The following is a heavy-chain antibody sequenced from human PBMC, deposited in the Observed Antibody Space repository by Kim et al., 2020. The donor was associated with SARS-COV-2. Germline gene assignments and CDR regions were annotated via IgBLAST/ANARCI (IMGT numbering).Heavy chain of an antibody. J-gene: IGHJ3*02. CDR3: AKVPYDSSGYSDAFDI. D-gene: IGHD3-22*01. V-gene: IGHV3-23*01. Sequence: SVNGRFTISRDNSKNTLYMQMNSLRAEDTAVYYCAKVPYDSSGYSDAFDIWGQGTMVTVSS.